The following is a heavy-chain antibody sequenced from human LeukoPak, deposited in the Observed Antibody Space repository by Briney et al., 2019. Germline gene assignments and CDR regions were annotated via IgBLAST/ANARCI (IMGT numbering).Heavy chain of an antibody. J-gene: IGHJ5*02. Sequence: SETLSLTCTVSGGTISSYYWSWIRQPPGKGLEWIGYIYYSGSTNYNPSLKSRVTISVDTSKNQFSLKLSSVTAADTAVYYCARLSSLNWFDPWGQGTLVTVSS. V-gene: IGHV4-59*01. CDR1: GGTISSYY. D-gene: IGHD6-6*01. CDR3: ARLSSLNWFDP. CDR2: IYYSGST.